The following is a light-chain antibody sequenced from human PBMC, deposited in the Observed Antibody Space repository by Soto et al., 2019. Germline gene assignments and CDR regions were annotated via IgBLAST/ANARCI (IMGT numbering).Light chain of an antibody. V-gene: IGKV3-11*01. CDR1: QSVSSY. Sequence: EIVLTQSPATLSLSPGERATLSCRASQSVSSYLAWYQQKPGQAPRLLIYDASNRATGIPARFSGSGSGTDFTLTISSLEPEDFAVYYCQQYHISPITFGQGTRLEIK. CDR2: DAS. CDR3: QQYHISPIT. J-gene: IGKJ5*01.